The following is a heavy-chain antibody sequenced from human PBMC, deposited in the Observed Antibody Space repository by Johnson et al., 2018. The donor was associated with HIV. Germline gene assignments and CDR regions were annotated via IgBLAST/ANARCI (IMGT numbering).Heavy chain of an antibody. Sequence: QVQLVESGGGVVQPGRSLRLSCAASGFTFSSYGMHWVRQAPGKGLEWVAVIWYDGSNKYYADSVKGRFTMSRDNSKNTLYLQMNSLRAEDTAVYYCAKDRNGGAFDIWGQGTMVTVSS. CDR3: AKDRNGGAFDI. CDR2: IWYDGSNK. V-gene: IGHV3-33*06. J-gene: IGHJ3*02. CDR1: GFTFSSYG. D-gene: IGHD1-14*01.